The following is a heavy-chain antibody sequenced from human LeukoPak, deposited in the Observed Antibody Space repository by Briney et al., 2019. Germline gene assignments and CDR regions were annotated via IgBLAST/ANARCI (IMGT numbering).Heavy chain of an antibody. Sequence: ASVKVSCKASGYTFTSYDINWVRQATGQGLEWMGWMNPNSGNTGYAQKFQGRVTMTRNTSISTAYMELSSLRSEDTAVYYCARGRRHYDFWSGYYRNYYFDCWGQGTLVTVSS. D-gene: IGHD3-3*01. CDR3: ARGRRHYDFWSGYYRNYYFDC. J-gene: IGHJ4*02. CDR2: MNPNSGNT. V-gene: IGHV1-8*01. CDR1: GYTFTSYD.